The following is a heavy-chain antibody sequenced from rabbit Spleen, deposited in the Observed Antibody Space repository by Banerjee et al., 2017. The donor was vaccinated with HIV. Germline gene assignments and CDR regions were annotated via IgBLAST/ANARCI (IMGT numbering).Heavy chain of an antibody. V-gene: IGHV1S47*01. CDR3: VRNSGWGVSYFTL. D-gene: IGHD4-1*01. Sequence: EQLEESGGGLVKSEGSLTLTCKASGFDFSRFGVSWVRQAPGKGLEWIGYIDPIFGGTYYASWVNGRFTISSHNAQNTLLLQLNSLTVADTATYFCVRNSGWGVSYFTLWGQGTLVTVS. J-gene: IGHJ4*01. CDR1: GFDFSRFG. CDR2: IDPIFGGT.